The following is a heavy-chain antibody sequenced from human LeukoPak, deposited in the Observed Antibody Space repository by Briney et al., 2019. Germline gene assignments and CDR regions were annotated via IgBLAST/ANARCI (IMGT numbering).Heavy chain of an antibody. D-gene: IGHD6-19*01. CDR3: ARDPPRSEQWVGFDF. V-gene: IGHV1-18*01. J-gene: IGHJ4*02. Sequence: GASVKVSCKASGYTFTSYGLSWVRQAPGQGLEWMGWISAYNADTHYAQKLQGRVTMTTDTSTSTAYMELRSLRSDDTAVYYCARDPPRSEQWVGFDFWGQGTLVTVSS. CDR1: GYTFTSYG. CDR2: ISAYNADT.